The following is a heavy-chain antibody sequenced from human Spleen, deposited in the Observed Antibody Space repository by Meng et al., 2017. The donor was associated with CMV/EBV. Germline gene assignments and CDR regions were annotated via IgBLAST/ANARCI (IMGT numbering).Heavy chain of an antibody. D-gene: IGHD2-2*01. V-gene: IGHV2-5*02. CDR2: IYWDDDK. CDR1: GFSLSTSGVG. CDR3: AHKLGYCSSTSCYAGFNWFDP. Sequence: QITLKESGPTLVKPTQTLTLTCTFSGFSLSTSGVGVGWIRQPPGKALEWLALIYWDDDKRYSPSLKSRLTITKDTSKNQVVLTMTNMDPVDTATYYCAHKLGYCSSTSCYAGFNWFDPWGQGTLVTVSS. J-gene: IGHJ5*02.